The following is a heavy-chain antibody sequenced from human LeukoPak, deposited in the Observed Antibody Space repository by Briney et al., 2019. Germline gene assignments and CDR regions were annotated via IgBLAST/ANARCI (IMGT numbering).Heavy chain of an antibody. V-gene: IGHV4-59*01. CDR1: GGSISSYY. Sequence: TSQTLSLTCTVSGGSISSYYWSWIRQPPGKGLEWIGYIYYSGSTNYKPSLKSRVTISVDTSKNQFSLKLSSVTAADTAVYYCARGGYYGSGNDFRFDPWGQGTLVTVSS. J-gene: IGHJ5*02. CDR3: ARGGYYGSGNDFRFDP. D-gene: IGHD3-10*01. CDR2: IYYSGST.